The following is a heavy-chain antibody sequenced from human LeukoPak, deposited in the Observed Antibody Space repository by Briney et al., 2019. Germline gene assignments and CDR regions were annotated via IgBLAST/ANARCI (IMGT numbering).Heavy chain of an antibody. CDR3: ARDSTYGDYDRRGAFDI. J-gene: IGHJ3*02. Sequence: PSQTLSLTCTVSGGSISSGDYYWSRIRQPPGKGLEWIGYIYYSGSTYYNPSLKSRVTISVDTSKNQFSLKLSSVTAADTAVYYCARDSTYGDYDRRGAFDIWGQGTMVTVSS. D-gene: IGHD4-17*01. CDR1: GGSISSGDYY. CDR2: IYYSGST. V-gene: IGHV4-30-4*01.